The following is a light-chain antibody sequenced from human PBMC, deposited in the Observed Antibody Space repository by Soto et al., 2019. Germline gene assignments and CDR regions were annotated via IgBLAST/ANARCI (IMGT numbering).Light chain of an antibody. CDR2: EVS. J-gene: IGLJ2*01. CDR1: SSDVGNYKY. CDR3: SSYTSDITQV. Sequence: QSALTQPASVSGSPGQSITISCTGTSSDVGNYKYVSWYQQHPGKAPKLMIYEVSNRPSGVSNRFSGSKSGNTSSLTISGLQAEDEADYYCSSYTSDITQVFGGGTKLTVL. V-gene: IGLV2-14*01.